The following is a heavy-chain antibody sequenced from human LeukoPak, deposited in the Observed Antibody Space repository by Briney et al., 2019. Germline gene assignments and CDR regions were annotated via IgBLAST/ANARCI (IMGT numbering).Heavy chain of an antibody. CDR1: GGSISSSSYS. CDR3: QSRFLEWLLDY. J-gene: IGHJ4*02. D-gene: IGHD3-3*01. Sequence: SETLALTCTVSGGSISSSSYSWGWIRQPPEKGLEGIGSIYYSGSPYYNPSLKSRVTISVDTSKNQFSLRLNSVTAADTAVYYCQSRFLEWLLDYWGQGTLVTVSS. CDR2: IYYSGSP. V-gene: IGHV4-39*01.